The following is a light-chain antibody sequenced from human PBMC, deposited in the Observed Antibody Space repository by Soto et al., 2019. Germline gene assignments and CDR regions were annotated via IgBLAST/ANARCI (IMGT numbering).Light chain of an antibody. Sequence: DIQMTQSPSTLSASVGDRFTVTCRASQSVIGWLAWYQQKPGKAPNLLIYKASTLETGVPSRFSGSGSGTDFTLTISSLQAEDVAVYYCQQFYSTPPWTFGQGTKVDIK. V-gene: IGKV1-5*03. CDR2: KAS. CDR1: QSVIGW. CDR3: QQFYSTPPWT. J-gene: IGKJ1*01.